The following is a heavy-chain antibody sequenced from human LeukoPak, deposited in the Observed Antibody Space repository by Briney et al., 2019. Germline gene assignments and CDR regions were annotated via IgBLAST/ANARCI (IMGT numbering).Heavy chain of an antibody. CDR3: AREAGGTYCSGGSCYLSPRSYYYYGMDV. Sequence: GASVKLSCKASGYTFTGYYMHWVRQAPGQGLEWMGWINPNSGGTNYAQKFQGRVTMTRDTSISTAYMELSRLRSDDTAVYYCAREAGGTYCSGGSCYLSPRSYYYYGMDVWGQGTTVTVSS. J-gene: IGHJ6*02. V-gene: IGHV1-2*02. D-gene: IGHD2-15*01. CDR1: GYTFTGYY. CDR2: INPNSGGT.